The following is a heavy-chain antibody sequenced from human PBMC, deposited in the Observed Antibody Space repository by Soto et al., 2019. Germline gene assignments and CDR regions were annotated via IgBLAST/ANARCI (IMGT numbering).Heavy chain of an antibody. J-gene: IGHJ4*02. CDR2: IYYSGST. V-gene: IGHV4-30-4*01. CDR3: ASLDTSGWNYFDY. D-gene: IGHD5-18*01. CDR1: GGSISSGDYY. Sequence: SETLSLTCTVSGGSISSGDYYWSWIRQPPGKGLEWIGYIYYSGSTYYNPSPKSRVTISVDTSKNQFSLKLSSVTAADTAVYYCASLDTSGWNYFDYWGQGTLVTVSS.